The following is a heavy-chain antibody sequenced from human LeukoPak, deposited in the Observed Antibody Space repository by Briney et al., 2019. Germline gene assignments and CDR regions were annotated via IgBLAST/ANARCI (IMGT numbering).Heavy chain of an antibody. CDR1: GFSLSTFW. V-gene: IGHV3-74*01. Sequence: PGGSLRLSCAASGFSLSTFWTHWVRQAPGKGLVWVSRIDYDGSTTTYADSVKGRFTISRDNAKNTLYLQMNSLRAEDTAVYYCTHLGWFDPWGQGTLVTVSS. J-gene: IGHJ5*02. CDR2: IDYDGSTT. CDR3: THLGWFDP.